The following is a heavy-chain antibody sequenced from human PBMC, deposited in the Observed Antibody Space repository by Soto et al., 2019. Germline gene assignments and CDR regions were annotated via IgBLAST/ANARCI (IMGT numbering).Heavy chain of an antibody. CDR1: GLTFSSYA. Sequence: LRLSCAASGLTFSSYAMSWVRQAPGKGLEWVSAISGSGGSTYYADSVKGRFTISRDNSKNTLYLQMNSLRAEDTAVYYCAKDGFLAYCGGHCPYDYGMDVWGQGTTVTVSS. CDR2: ISGSGGST. V-gene: IGHV3-23*01. J-gene: IGHJ6*02. CDR3: AKDGFLAYCGGHCPYDYGMDV. D-gene: IGHD2-21*02.